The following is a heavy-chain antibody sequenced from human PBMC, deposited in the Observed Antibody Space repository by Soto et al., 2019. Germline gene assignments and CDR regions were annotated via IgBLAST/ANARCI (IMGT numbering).Heavy chain of an antibody. V-gene: IGHV5-51*01. CDR1: GYSFTSYW. CDR2: IYPGDSDT. Sequence: GESLKISCKGSGYSFTSYWIGWVRQMPGKGLEWMGIIYPGDSDTRYSPSFQGQVTISADKSISTAYLQWSSLKASDTAMYYCARTAVPGSGWSKIPPTFNYWGQGTLVTVSS. CDR3: ARTAVPGSGWSKIPPTFNY. J-gene: IGHJ4*02. D-gene: IGHD6-19*01.